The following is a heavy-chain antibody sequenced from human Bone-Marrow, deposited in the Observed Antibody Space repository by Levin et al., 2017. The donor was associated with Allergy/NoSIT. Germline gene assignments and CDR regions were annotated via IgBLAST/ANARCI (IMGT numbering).Heavy chain of an antibody. CDR3: ARASSSSTGYFDY. CDR1: GFTFSSYA. J-gene: IGHJ4*02. Sequence: PGGSLRLSCAASGFTFSSYAMHWVRQAPGKGLEWVAVISYDGSNKYYADSVKGRFTISRDNSKNTLYLQMNSLRAEDTAVYYCARASSSSTGYFDYWGQGTLVTVSS. D-gene: IGHD6-13*01. CDR2: ISYDGSNK. V-gene: IGHV3-30*04.